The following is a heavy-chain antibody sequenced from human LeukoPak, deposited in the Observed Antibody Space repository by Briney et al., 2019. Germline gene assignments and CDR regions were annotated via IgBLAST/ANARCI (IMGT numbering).Heavy chain of an antibody. Sequence: PGGSLKLSCAASGFTFSGSAMHWVRQASGKGLEWVGRIRSKANSYATAYAASVKGRFTISRDDSKNTAYLQMNSLKTEDTAVYYCTRHSDPTYDFWSGSYYYYMDVWGKGTTVTVSS. V-gene: IGHV3-73*01. CDR1: GFTFSGSA. D-gene: IGHD3-3*01. J-gene: IGHJ6*03. CDR3: TRHSDPTYDFWSGSYYYYMDV. CDR2: IRSKANSYAT.